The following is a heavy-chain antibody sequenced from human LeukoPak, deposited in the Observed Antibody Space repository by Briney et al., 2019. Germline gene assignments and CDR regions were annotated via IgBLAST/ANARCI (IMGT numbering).Heavy chain of an antibody. CDR3: ARDGGGVYL. Sequence: SETLSLTCTVSGGSISSSSYYWGWIRQPPGKGLEWIGRIYTSGSTNYNPSLKSRVTMSVDTSKNQFSLKLSSVTAADTAVYYCARDGGGVYLWGQGTLVTVSS. J-gene: IGHJ5*02. V-gene: IGHV4-39*07. D-gene: IGHD3-16*01. CDR2: IYTSGST. CDR1: GGSISSSSYY.